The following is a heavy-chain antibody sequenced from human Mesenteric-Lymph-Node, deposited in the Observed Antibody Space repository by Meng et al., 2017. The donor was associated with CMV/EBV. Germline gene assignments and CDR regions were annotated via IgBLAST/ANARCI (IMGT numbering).Heavy chain of an antibody. CDR1: GGSISTYY. CDR3: ARESPKYSGYEASYFDY. Sequence: SETLSLTCSVSGGSISTYYWTWIRQPPGKGLEWIGNIYYTGSTTYHPSLMGRVTISVDTSKNQFSLELSSVTAADTAVYYCARESPKYSGYEASYFDYWGQGTLVTVSS. D-gene: IGHD5-12*01. CDR2: IYYTGST. V-gene: IGHV4-59*01. J-gene: IGHJ4*02.